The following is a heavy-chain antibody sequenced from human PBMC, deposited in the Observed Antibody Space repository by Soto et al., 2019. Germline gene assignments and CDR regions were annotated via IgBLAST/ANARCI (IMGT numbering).Heavy chain of an antibody. D-gene: IGHD4-17*01. J-gene: IGHJ3*02. CDR3: WKDPNGDYIGAFDI. Sequence: PGGSLRLSCAASGFTFSNYAMSWVRQAPGKGLEWVSGIGSSGGTTHLADSVKGRFTISRDNSKNTLYLQMNSLRVEDTAVYYCWKDPNGDYIGAFDIWGQGTMVTVSS. CDR2: IGSSGGTT. V-gene: IGHV3-23*01. CDR1: GFTFSNYA.